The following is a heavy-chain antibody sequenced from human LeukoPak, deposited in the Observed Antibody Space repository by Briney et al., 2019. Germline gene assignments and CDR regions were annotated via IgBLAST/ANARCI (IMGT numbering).Heavy chain of an antibody. V-gene: IGHV3-11*01. Sequence: PGGSLRLSCTASGFPFCYSIITCVRQAPGKRLEWISYISSRGTTIYYADSVKGRFTISRDNAKNTVYLQMRRLRVEDTGVFYCAKGSLAVPDTSLDFWGPGTVVLVSS. CDR2: ISSRGTTI. D-gene: IGHD2/OR15-2a*01. CDR3: AKGSLAVPDTSLDF. J-gene: IGHJ4*02. CDR1: GFPFCYSI.